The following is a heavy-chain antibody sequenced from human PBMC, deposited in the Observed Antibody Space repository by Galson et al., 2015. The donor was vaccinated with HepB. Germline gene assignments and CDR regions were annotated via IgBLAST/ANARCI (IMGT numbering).Heavy chain of an antibody. CDR1: GGSISSGGYY. J-gene: IGHJ6*02. CDR2: IYYSGST. V-gene: IGHV4-31*03. D-gene: IGHD4-17*01. Sequence: TLSLTCTVSGGSISSGGYYWSWIRQHPGKGLEWIGYIYYSGSTYYNPSLKSRVTISVDTSKNQFSLKLSSVTAADTAVYYCKRQTTDQYYGMDVWGQGTTVTVSS. CDR3: KRQTTDQYYGMDV.